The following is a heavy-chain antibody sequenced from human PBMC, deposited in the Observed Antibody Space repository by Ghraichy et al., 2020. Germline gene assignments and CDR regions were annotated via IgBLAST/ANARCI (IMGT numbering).Heavy chain of an antibody. CDR2: INAGNGNT. J-gene: IGHJ3*02. D-gene: IGHD2-15*01. CDR1: GYTFTSYA. CDR3: ARGAGSGAWGAFDI. Sequence: ASVKVSCKASGYTFTSYAMHWVRQAPGQRLEWMGWINAGNGNTKYSQKFQGRVTITRDTSASTAYMELSSLRSEDTAVYYCARGAGSGAWGAFDIWGQGTMVTVSS. V-gene: IGHV1-3*01.